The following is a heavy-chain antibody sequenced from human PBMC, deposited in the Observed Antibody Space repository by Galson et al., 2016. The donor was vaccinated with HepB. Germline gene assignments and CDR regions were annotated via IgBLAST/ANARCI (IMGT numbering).Heavy chain of an antibody. CDR2: VSFDGSRK. D-gene: IGHD3-3*01. J-gene: IGHJ6*02. Sequence: SLRLSCAASGFTFSSYGMHWVRQAPGQGLEWVAVVSFDGSRKYYPDSVKGRFAISRDNSKNTLFLHVSSLSSEDTAVYYCAKGLYNDFWSGFPPYYDYVMDVWGQGTTVTVSS. CDR1: GFTFSSYG. CDR3: AKGLYNDFWSGFPPYYDYVMDV. V-gene: IGHV3-30*18.